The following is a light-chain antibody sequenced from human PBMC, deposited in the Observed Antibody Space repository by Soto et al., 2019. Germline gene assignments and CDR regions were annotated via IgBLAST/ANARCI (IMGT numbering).Light chain of an antibody. CDR2: ANS. J-gene: IGLJ1*01. Sequence: QSVLTQPPSVSGAPGQRVTISCTGSNSNIGAGYDVHWYQQLPGRAPKLLIYANSNRPSGVPDRFSGSRSGTSAFLAITGLQAEDEADYSCQSYDSSLSGFYVFGTGTKVTVL. V-gene: IGLV1-40*01. CDR1: NSNIGAGYD. CDR3: QSYDSSLSGFYV.